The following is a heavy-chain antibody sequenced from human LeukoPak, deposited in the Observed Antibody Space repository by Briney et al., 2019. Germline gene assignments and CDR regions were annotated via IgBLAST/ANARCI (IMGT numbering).Heavy chain of an antibody. Sequence: DSVKVSCKASGYTFTSYGISWVRQAPGQGLEWMGWISAYNGNTNYAQKLQGRVTMTTDTSTSTAYMELRSLRSDDTAVYYCARVLGHYYDSSGYYLNWFDPWGQGTLVTVSS. CDR2: ISAYNGNT. J-gene: IGHJ5*02. D-gene: IGHD3-22*01. CDR1: GYTFTSYG. V-gene: IGHV1-18*01. CDR3: ARVLGHYYDSSGYYLNWFDP.